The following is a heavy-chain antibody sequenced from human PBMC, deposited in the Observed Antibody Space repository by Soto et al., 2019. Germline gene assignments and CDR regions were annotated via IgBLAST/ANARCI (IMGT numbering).Heavy chain of an antibody. D-gene: IGHD3-22*01. CDR2: ISGSGGST. CDR1: GFTFSSYA. CDR3: AKDRMVNYYDSSGYYNRVF. J-gene: IGHJ4*02. V-gene: IGHV3-23*01. Sequence: GGSLRLSCAASGFTFSSYAMSWVRQAPGKGLEWVSAISGSGGSTYYADSVKGRFTISRDNSKNTLYLQMNSLRAEDTAVYYCAKDRMVNYYDSSGYYNRVFWGQGTLVTVSS.